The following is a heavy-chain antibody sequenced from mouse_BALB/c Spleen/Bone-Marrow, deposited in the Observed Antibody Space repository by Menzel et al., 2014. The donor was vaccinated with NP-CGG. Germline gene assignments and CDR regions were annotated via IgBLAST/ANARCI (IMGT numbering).Heavy chain of an antibody. CDR3: ARGRTKYAMDY. J-gene: IGHJ4*01. CDR1: GYSFTDYA. V-gene: IGHV1-67*01. Sequence: QVQLQQSGPELVRPGASVKISCKASGYSFTDYAIHWVKQSPAKSLEWIGIISTYSGNTKYNQKFKVKATMTVDKSSSTAYMELQRLRSEDSAIYYCARGRTKYAMDYWGQGTSLTVSS. CDR2: ISTYSGNT.